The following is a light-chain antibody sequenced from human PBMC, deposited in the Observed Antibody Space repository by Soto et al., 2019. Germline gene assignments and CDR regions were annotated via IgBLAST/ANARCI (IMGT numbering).Light chain of an antibody. CDR2: EVN. CDR3: FSFTTTSTHV. CDR1: SSDIGAYDY. V-gene: IGLV2-14*01. J-gene: IGLJ1*01. Sequence: QSALTQPASLSGSPGQSITISCTGTSSDIGAYDYVSWFQQHPGKAPKLMISEVNNRPSGVSNRFSGSKSGNTAYLTISGLHVEDEDEYFYFSFTTTSTHVFGTGTKLTVL.